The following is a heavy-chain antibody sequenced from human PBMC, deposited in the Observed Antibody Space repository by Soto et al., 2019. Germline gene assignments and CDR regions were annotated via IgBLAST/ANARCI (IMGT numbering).Heavy chain of an antibody. V-gene: IGHV4-34*01. J-gene: IGHJ4*02. D-gene: IGHD3-3*01. CDR2: IYYSGST. CDR1: DGYFSGYY. CDR3: AGVLRFLEWPPY. Sequence: TLLIMSLSCAVFDGYFSGYYWSWIRQPPGKGLEWIGSIYYSGSTNYNPSLKSRVTISVDTSKNQFSLKLSSVTAADTAVYYCAGVLRFLEWPPYWGQGTLVTVSS.